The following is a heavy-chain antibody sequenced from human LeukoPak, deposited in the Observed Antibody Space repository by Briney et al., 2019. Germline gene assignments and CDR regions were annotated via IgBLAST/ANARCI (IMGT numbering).Heavy chain of an antibody. D-gene: IGHD6-13*01. CDR3: ARGQKAAAGTGNWFDP. J-gene: IGHJ5*02. CDR1: GGSFSGYY. Sequence: SETLSLTCAVYGGSFSGYYWSWIRQPPGKGLEWIGEINHSGSTNYNPSLKSRVTMSVDTSKNQFSLKLSSVTAADTAVYYCARGQKAAAGTGNWFDPWGQGTLVTVSS. V-gene: IGHV4-34*01. CDR2: INHSGST.